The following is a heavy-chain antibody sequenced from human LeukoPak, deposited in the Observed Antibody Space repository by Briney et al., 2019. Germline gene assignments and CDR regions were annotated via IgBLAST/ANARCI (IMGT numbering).Heavy chain of an antibody. J-gene: IGHJ4*02. CDR3: ARADAYSYGRFDF. CDR2: VYHSGST. D-gene: IGHD5-18*01. Sequence: PSETLSLTCTVSGGSIRNYYWSWIRQPPGKQLEWIGYVYHSGSTNYNPSLKSRVTISVDTSKNQFSLKLSSVTAADTAVYYCARADAYSYGRFDFWGPGTLVTVSS. V-gene: IGHV4-59*01. CDR1: GGSIRNYY.